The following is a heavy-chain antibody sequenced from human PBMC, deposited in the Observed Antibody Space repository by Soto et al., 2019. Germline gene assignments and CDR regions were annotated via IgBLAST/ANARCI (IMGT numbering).Heavy chain of an antibody. D-gene: IGHD6-19*01. CDR2: IYPGDSDT. Sequence: PGESLKISCKGSGYSFTSYWIGWVRQMPGKGLEWMGIIYPGDSDTRYSPSFQGQVTISADKSISTSYLQWSSLKASDTAMYYCARHRRAVAGYNDYWGQGTLVTVSS. V-gene: IGHV5-51*01. CDR1: GYSFTSYW. CDR3: ARHRRAVAGYNDY. J-gene: IGHJ4*02.